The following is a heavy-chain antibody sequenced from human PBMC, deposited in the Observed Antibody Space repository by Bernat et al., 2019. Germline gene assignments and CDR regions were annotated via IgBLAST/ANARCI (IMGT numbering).Heavy chain of an antibody. Sequence: QVTLRESGPALVKPTQTLTLTCTFSGFSLSTSGMCVSWIRQPPVKALEWLALIDWDDDKYYSTSLKTRLTISKDTSKNQVVLTMTNMDPVDTATYYCARQDGAARIFDYWGQGTLVTVSS. CDR1: GFSLSTSGMC. J-gene: IGHJ4*02. D-gene: IGHD6-6*01. CDR3: ARQDGAARIFDY. V-gene: IGHV2-70*01. CDR2: IDWDDDK.